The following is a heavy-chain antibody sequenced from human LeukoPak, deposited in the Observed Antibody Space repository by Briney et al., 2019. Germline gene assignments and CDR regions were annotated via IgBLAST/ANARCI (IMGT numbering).Heavy chain of an antibody. D-gene: IGHD2-21*02. CDR3: ASHRDYGGDNRLPGAFDY. J-gene: IGHJ4*02. CDR2: ISSSSSYI. V-gene: IGHV3-21*04. Sequence: GGSLRLSCAASGFTFSSYSMNWVRQAPGKGLEWVSSISSSSSYIYYADSVKGRFTISRDNAKNSLYLQMNSLRAEDTAVYYCASHRDYGGDNRLPGAFDYWGQGTLVTVSS. CDR1: GFTFSSYS.